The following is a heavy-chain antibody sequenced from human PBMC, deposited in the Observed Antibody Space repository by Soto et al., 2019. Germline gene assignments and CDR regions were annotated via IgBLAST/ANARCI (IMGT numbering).Heavy chain of an antibody. CDR2: INAANGDT. CDR3: ARDWTHYDSSGPGDY. V-gene: IGHV1-3*01. Sequence: ASVKVSCKASGYTFTSYPMHWVRQAPGQGLEWMGWINAANGDTKYSQKFQGRVTITRDPAASGCYMELSSLRSEDTAVYYCARDWTHYDSSGPGDYWGQGTLVTV. J-gene: IGHJ4*02. D-gene: IGHD3-22*01. CDR1: GYTFTSYP.